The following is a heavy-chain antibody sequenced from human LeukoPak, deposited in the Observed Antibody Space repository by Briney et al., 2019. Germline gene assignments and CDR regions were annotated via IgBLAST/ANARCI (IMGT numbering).Heavy chain of an antibody. J-gene: IGHJ3*01. CDR2: INPSSGGT. CDR1: GYTFTGVY. CDR3: RLFHTPIFDL. V-gene: IGHV1-2*06. D-gene: IGHD3-3*01. Sequence: AASVKVSCKASGYTFTGVYIHWVRQAPGQGLEWMGRINPSSGGTNYAQNFQGRVTMAWDTPISTAYLDLSRLTSYDTAVYYCRLFHTPIFDLWGQGTMITVSS.